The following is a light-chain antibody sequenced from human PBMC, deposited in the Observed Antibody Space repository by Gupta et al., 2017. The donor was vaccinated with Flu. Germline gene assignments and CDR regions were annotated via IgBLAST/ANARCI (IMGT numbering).Light chain of an antibody. Sequence: NNIGSNTVHWYQQKPGPAPALVVYDDSLRPSRIPGPFSVSNSGTTATLILSRVEAGDEADSYCHGWDGSGDQRVLVFGGGTKLTVL. CDR3: HGWDGSGDQRVLV. CDR2: DDS. CDR1: NIGSNT. J-gene: IGLJ3*02. V-gene: IGLV3-21*02.